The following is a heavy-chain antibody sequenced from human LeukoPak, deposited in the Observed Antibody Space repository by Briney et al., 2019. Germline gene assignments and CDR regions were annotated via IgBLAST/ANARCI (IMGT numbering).Heavy chain of an antibody. V-gene: IGHV4-31*03. Sequence: SETLSLTCTVSGGSISSGGYYWSWIRQHPGKGLEWIEYIYYSGSTYYNPSLKSRVTISVDTSKNQFSLKLSSVTAADTAVYYCAGHYYDSSGYYYFDYWGQGTLVTVSS. D-gene: IGHD3-22*01. CDR3: AGHYYDSSGYYYFDY. CDR2: IYYSGST. CDR1: GGSISSGGYY. J-gene: IGHJ4*02.